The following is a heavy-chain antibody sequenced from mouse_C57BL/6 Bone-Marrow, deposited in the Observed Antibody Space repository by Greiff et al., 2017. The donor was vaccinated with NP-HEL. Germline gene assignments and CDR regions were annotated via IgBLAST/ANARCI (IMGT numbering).Heavy chain of an antibody. J-gene: IGHJ2*01. CDR1: GFTFSDYG. V-gene: IGHV5-17*01. Sequence: EVQLVESGGGLVKPGGSLKLSCAASGFTFSDYGMHWVRQAPEKGLEWVAYISSGSSTIYYADTVKGRFTISRDNAKNTLFLQMTSLRSEDTAMYYCARMRMGYGNYLFDYWGQGTTLTVSS. D-gene: IGHD2-10*02. CDR3: ARMRMGYGNYLFDY. CDR2: ISSGSSTI.